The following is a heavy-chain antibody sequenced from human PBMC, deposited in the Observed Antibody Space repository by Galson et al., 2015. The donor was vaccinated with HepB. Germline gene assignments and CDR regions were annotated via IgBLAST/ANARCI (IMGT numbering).Heavy chain of an antibody. CDR2: IYTSGST. CDR1: GGSISSGSYY. D-gene: IGHD1-26*01. V-gene: IGHV4-61*02. J-gene: IGHJ4*02. Sequence: LSLTCTVSGGSISSGSYYWSWIRQPAGKGLEWIGRIYTSGSTNYNPSLKSRVTMSVDTSKNQFSLKLSSVTAADTAVYYCARESGGRSYRGWGQGTLVTVSS. CDR3: ARESGGRSYRG.